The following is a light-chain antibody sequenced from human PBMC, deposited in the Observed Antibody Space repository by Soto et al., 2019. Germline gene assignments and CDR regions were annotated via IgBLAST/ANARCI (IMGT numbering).Light chain of an antibody. CDR1: QSVDSNY. J-gene: IGKJ2*01. CDR2: GAS. CDR3: QHYSFSSYT. Sequence: EIVLTQSPGTLSLSPGERATLSCRASQSVDSNYLAWYQQRPGQAPRLLTHGASSRATGIPDRFSGSGSGTDFSLTISRLDPEDFAVYYCQHYSFSSYTFGQGTKLEIK. V-gene: IGKV3-20*01.